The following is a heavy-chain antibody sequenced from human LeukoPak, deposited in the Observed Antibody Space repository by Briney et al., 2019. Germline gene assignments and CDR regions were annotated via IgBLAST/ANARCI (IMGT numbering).Heavy chain of an antibody. CDR1: GGSFSGYY. D-gene: IGHD3-3*01. CDR2: INHSGST. CDR3: ARRGFWSGLYYFDY. Sequence: SETLSLTCAVYGGSFSGYYWSWIRQPPGKGLEWIGEINHSGSTNYNPSLKSRVTISVDTSKNQFSLKLSSVTAADTAVYYCARRGFWSGLYYFDYWGQGTLVTVSS. V-gene: IGHV4-34*01. J-gene: IGHJ4*02.